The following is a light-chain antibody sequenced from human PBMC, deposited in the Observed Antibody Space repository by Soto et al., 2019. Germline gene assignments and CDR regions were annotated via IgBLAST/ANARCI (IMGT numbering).Light chain of an antibody. CDR3: QHYSGDRAT. CDR2: GAS. J-gene: IGKJ1*01. V-gene: IGKV3-15*01. Sequence: EIVMTQSPATLSVSPGGRATLSCRASQSIGDTLAWYQLKPGQAPRLLIYGASSRVTGFPARFSGSGSGTDFTLTISSLRPDDFATYYCQHYSGDRATFGQGTKVDI. CDR1: QSIGDT.